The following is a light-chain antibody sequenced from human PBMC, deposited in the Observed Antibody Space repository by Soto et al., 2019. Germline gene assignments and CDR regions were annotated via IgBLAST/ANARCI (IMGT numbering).Light chain of an antibody. CDR2: AAS. CDR3: QQLNSYPSIT. J-gene: IGKJ5*01. Sequence: DIQLTQSPSFLSASVGDRVTITCRASQGISSYLAWYQQKPGKAPKLLIYAASTWQSGVPSRFSGSGSGTEVTLTISSLQPEDFATYYCQQLNSYPSITFGQGTRLEIK. V-gene: IGKV1-9*01. CDR1: QGISSY.